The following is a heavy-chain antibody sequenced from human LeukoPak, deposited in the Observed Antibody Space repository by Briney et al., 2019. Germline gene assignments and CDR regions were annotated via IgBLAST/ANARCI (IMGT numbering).Heavy chain of an antibody. CDR1: GYTFTGYY. CDR2: INPNSGGT. CDR3: ARPLQKTVTTVFDY. D-gene: IGHD4-17*01. V-gene: IGHV1-2*02. Sequence: ASVKVSCKASGYTFTGYYMHWVRQAPGQGLEWMGWINPNSGGTNYAQKFQGRVTMTRDTSISTAYMELSRLRSDDTAVYYCARPLQKTVTTVFDYWGQGTLVTVSS. J-gene: IGHJ4*02.